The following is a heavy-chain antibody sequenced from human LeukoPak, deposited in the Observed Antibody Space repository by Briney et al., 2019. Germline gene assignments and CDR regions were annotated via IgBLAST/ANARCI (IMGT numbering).Heavy chain of an antibody. CDR3: ARAPRNSSTMLDY. CDR2: INPDGGST. CDR1: GYTFTSYW. V-gene: IGHV1-46*01. D-gene: IGHD1-14*01. J-gene: IGHJ4*02. Sequence: ASVKVSCKASGYTFTSYWIQWVRQAPGQGLEWMGLINPDGGSTAYAHRFQGRVIMTRDTSTSTAYMDLSSLRSEDTAVYHCARAPRNSSTMLDYWGQGTPVTVSS.